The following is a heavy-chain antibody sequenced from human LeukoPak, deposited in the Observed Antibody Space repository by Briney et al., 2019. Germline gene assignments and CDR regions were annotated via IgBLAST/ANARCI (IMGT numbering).Heavy chain of an antibody. V-gene: IGHV3-23*01. D-gene: IGHD3-10*01. CDR2: ISDSGGSV. CDR3: ARTIDYYGAGSTRGYFAD. J-gene: IGHJ4*02. Sequence: PPGGSLRLSCAASGFTLSSYAMSWVRQAPGKGLEWVSGISDSGGSVYYADSVKGRPTISRDNSKNTVYLQMSGLRAEDTAVYYCARTIDYYGAGSTRGYFADWGQGTLVTVSS. CDR1: GFTLSSYA.